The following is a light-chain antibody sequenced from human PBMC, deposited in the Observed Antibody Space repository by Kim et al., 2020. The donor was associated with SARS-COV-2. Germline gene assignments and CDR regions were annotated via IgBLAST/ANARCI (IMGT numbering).Light chain of an antibody. V-gene: IGKV1-12*01. CDR3: QQTKNFPYT. J-gene: IGKJ2*01. Sequence: DIQMTQSPSSVSASAGDRVTITCRASQDISGWLSWYQQRPGKAHKLLIYAASSLQSGVPSRFSGSGSGTDFTLTISSLQPEDFATYYCQQTKNFPYTFGQGTKLEI. CDR1: QDISGW. CDR2: AAS.